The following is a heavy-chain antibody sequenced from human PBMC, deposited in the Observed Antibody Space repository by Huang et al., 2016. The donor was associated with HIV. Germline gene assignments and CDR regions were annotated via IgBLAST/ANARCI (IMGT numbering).Heavy chain of an antibody. D-gene: IGHD4-17*01. CDR3: ARGQLGSYGDYDVLY. V-gene: IGHV1-69*13. CDR2: IIPMFGTP. Sequence: QVQLVQSGAEVKTPGSSVKASCKTSGGTFSKYAIRWVRQAPGQGLEWMGGIIPMFGTPNYARKCQGRVTITADDSTSTTYVEVSSLRSEDTALYYCARGQLGSYGDYDVLYWGQGTLVTVSS. CDR1: GGTFSKYA. J-gene: IGHJ4*02.